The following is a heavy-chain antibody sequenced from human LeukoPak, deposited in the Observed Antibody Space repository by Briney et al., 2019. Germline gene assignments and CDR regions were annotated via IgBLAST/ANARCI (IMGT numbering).Heavy chain of an antibody. CDR3: AKERSGSYSDFDY. V-gene: IGHV3-23*01. D-gene: IGHD1-26*01. CDR2: ISTSGGST. J-gene: IGHJ4*02. Sequence: GGSLRLSCIASGFTFSSYAMSWVRQAPGKGLEWVSGISTSGGSTYYADSVKGRFTISRDNSGDTLYLQLNSLSAEDTAIYYCAKERSGSYSDFDYWGQGTLVTVSS. CDR1: GFTFSSYA.